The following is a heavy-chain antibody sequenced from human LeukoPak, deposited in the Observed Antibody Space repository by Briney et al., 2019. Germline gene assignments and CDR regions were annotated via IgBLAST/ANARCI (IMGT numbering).Heavy chain of an antibody. CDR1: GYTFTIYA. D-gene: IGHD2-21*02. CDR2: INAGNGNT. Sequence: GASVKVSFKASGYTFTIYAMHWVRQAPGQRLEWMGWINAGNGNTKYSQKFQGRVTITRDTSASTAYVELSSLRSEDTAVYYCARAKIAYCGGDCYWNAFDIWGQGTMVTVSS. J-gene: IGHJ3*02. CDR3: ARAKIAYCGGDCYWNAFDI. V-gene: IGHV1-3*01.